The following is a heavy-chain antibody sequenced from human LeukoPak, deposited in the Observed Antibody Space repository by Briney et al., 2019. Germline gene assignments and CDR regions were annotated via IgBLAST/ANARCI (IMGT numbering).Heavy chain of an antibody. Sequence: PSETLSLTCAVYGGSFSGYYWSWIRQPPGKGLEWIGEINHSGSTNYNPSLKSRVTISVDTSKNQFSLKLSSVTAADTAVYYCARGYCSGGSCYAAWFDPWGQGTLVTVSS. CDR2: INHSGST. CDR3: ARGYCSGGSCYAAWFDP. CDR1: GGSFSGYY. V-gene: IGHV4-34*01. D-gene: IGHD2-15*01. J-gene: IGHJ5*02.